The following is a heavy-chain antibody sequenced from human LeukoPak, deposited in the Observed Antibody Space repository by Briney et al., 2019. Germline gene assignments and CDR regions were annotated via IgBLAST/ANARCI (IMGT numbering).Heavy chain of an antibody. J-gene: IGHJ4*02. CDR1: GYTFTSYY. CDR2: INPSGGST. V-gene: IGHV1-46*01. CDR3: ARDVITMIRGVIGY. Sequence: ASVKVSCKASGYTFTSYYMHWVRQAPGQGLQWMGIINPSGGSTTYAQKFQGRVTMARDTSTSTVYMELSSLRSEDTAVYYCARDVITMIRGVIGYWGQGTLVTVSS. D-gene: IGHD3-10*01.